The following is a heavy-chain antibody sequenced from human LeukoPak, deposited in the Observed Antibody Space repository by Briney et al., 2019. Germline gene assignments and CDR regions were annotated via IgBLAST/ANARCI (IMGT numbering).Heavy chain of an antibody. D-gene: IGHD3-22*01. CDR2: IYYSGST. J-gene: IGHJ4*02. CDR1: GGSISSYY. Sequence: SETLSLTCTVSGGSISSYYWSWIRQPPGKGLEWIGYIYYSGSTNYNPSLKSRVTISVDTSKNQFSLKLSSVTAADTAVYYCARGGPITMIEFDYWGQGTLVTVSS. CDR3: ARGGPITMIEFDY. V-gene: IGHV4-59*01.